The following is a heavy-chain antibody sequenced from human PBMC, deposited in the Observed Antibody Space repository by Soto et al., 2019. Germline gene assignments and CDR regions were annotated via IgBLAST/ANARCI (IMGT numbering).Heavy chain of an antibody. V-gene: IGHV1-3*01. D-gene: IGHD3-10*01. J-gene: IGHJ4*02. Sequence: GASVKVSCKSSGFTFTSYAIHWLRQAPGQRPQWMGWINGGSGNTKYSQDFQGRVTFTRDTFATTAYLELSSLRSEDTAVYYCARVPPWGNSAGDYYIQHYDSWGQGTQVTVPQ. CDR2: INGGSGNT. CDR1: GFTFTSYA. CDR3: ARVPPWGNSAGDYYIQHYDS.